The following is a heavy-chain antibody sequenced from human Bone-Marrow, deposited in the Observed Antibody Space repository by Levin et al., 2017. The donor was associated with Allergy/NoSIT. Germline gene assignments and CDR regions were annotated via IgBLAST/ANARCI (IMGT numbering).Heavy chain of an antibody. D-gene: IGHD1-14*01. Sequence: SQTLSLTCTVSGGYYWSWIRQAAGKALEWIGLIYTSGSANYNPSLKSRVTMSVDTSKNQFSLKLSSVTAADTAVYYCASAPNLNYFDFWGQGTLVTVSS. V-gene: IGHV4-4*07. CDR1: GGYY. CDR3: ASAPNLNYFDF. CDR2: IYTSGSA. J-gene: IGHJ4*02.